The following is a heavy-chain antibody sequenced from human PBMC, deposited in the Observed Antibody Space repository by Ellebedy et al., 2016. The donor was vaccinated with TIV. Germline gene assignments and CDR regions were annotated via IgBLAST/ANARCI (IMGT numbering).Heavy chain of an antibody. Sequence: GGSLRLSXTASGFTFASYAMSWVRQTPGKGLEWVSAVTNGVDTYYSVSVQGRFTISRDNSKNTIYLQMNTLRAEDTATYYCAKEFASIARPCFDYWGRGTQVTVSS. D-gene: IGHD2-21*01. CDR3: AKEFASIARPCFDY. CDR2: VTNGVDT. J-gene: IGHJ4*02. CDR1: GFTFASYA. V-gene: IGHV3-23*01.